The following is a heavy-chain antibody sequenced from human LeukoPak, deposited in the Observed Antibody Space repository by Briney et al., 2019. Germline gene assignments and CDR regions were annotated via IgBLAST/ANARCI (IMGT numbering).Heavy chain of an antibody. Sequence: GRSLRLSCAASGFTFSSYAMHWVRQAPGKGLEWVAVISNAGSKEYYADSVKGRISISRDNSKNSVWLQMNSLAVEDTALYYCTSEAGYWGQGTLVTVSS. J-gene: IGHJ4*02. CDR2: ISNAGSKE. D-gene: IGHD6-19*01. CDR3: TSEAGY. CDR1: GFTFSSYA. V-gene: IGHV3-30-3*01.